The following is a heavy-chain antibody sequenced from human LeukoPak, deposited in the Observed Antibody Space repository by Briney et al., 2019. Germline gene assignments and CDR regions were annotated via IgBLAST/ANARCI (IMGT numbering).Heavy chain of an antibody. Sequence: SETPSLTCAVYGGSFSGYYWSWIRQPPGKGLEWIGEINHSGSTNYNPSLKSRVTISVDTSKNQFSLKLSSVTAADTAVYYCARVRPVTTGDYWGQGTLVTVSS. CDR1: GGSFSGYY. CDR2: INHSGST. CDR3: ARVRPVTTGDY. D-gene: IGHD4-17*01. V-gene: IGHV4-34*01. J-gene: IGHJ4*02.